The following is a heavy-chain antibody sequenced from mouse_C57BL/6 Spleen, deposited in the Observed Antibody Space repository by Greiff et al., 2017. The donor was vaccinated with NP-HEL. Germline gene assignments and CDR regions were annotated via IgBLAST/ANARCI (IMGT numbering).Heavy chain of an antibody. CDR2: ISYDGSN. Sequence: EVQLMESGPGLVKPSQSLSLTCSVTGYSFTSGYYWNWIRQFPGNQLEWMGYISYDGSNNYNPSLKNRISITRDTSKNQSFLKLNSVTTEDTATYYCAREGDGYYLYYYAMDYWGQGTSVTVSS. CDR1: GYSFTSGYY. CDR3: AREGDGYYLYYYAMDY. D-gene: IGHD2-3*01. V-gene: IGHV3-6*01. J-gene: IGHJ4*01.